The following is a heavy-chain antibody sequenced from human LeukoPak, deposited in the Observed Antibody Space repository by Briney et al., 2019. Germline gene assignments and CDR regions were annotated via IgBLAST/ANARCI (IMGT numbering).Heavy chain of an antibody. CDR2: IIPILGIA. V-gene: IGHV1-69*04. D-gene: IGHD3-16*02. CDR1: GGTFSSYA. CDR3: AREMITFGGVIGNWFDP. J-gene: IGHJ5*02. Sequence: SVKVSCKASGGTFSSYAISWVRQAPGQGLEWTGRIIPILGIANYAQKFQGRVTITADKSTSTAYMELSSLRSEDTAVYYCAREMITFGGVIGNWFDPWGQGTLVTVSS.